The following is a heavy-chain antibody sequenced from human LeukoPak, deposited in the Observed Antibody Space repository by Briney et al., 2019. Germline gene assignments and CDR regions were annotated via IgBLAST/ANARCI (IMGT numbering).Heavy chain of an antibody. CDR1: GFTVSSNY. D-gene: IGHD3-10*01. CDR2: IYSGGST. V-gene: IGHV3-66*01. CDR3: AKGRGWFGENWFDP. J-gene: IGHJ5*02. Sequence: GGSLRLSCAASGFTVSSNYMSWVRQAPGKGLEWVSVIYSGGSTYYADSVKGRFTISRDNSKNTLYLQMNSLRAEDTAVYYCAKGRGWFGENWFDPWGQGTLVTVSS.